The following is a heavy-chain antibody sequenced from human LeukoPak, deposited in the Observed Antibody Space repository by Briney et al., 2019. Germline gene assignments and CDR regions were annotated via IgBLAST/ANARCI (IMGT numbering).Heavy chain of an antibody. CDR2: ISSSSSYI. CDR3: ARAGSSSFLTDY. Sequence: GGSLRLSCAASGFTFSSYSMNWVRQAPGKGLEWVSSISSSSSYIYYADSVKGRFTISRYNAKNSLYLQMNSLRAEDTAVYYCARAGSSSFLTDYWGQGTLVTVSS. CDR1: GFTFSSYS. J-gene: IGHJ4*02. V-gene: IGHV3-21*01. D-gene: IGHD6-6*01.